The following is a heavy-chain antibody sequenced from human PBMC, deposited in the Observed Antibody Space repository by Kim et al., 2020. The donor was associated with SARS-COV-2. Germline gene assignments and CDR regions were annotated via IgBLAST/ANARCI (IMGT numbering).Heavy chain of an antibody. D-gene: IGHD2-15*01. CDR3: ARDRQRSGGGCYPEYFQ. J-gene: IGHJ1*01. V-gene: IGHV3-48*03. CDR1: GFTFIIHE. CDR2: ISSSCSTI. Sequence: GGSLRLSCAASGFTFIIHEMNWVRQAPGKGLEWVSHISSSCSTIYYADSVKGRFTISRDNAKNSLYLQMNNLRAEETAVYYCARDRQRSGGGCYPEYFQ.